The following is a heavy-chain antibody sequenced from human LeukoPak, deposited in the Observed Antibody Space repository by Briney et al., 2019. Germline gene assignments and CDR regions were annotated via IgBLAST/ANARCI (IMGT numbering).Heavy chain of an antibody. V-gene: IGHV4-59*01. CDR2: IYYSGST. D-gene: IGHD3-9*01. CDR1: GGSISSYY. Sequence: SETLSLTCTVSGGSISSYYWSWIRQPPGKGLEWIGYIYYSGSTNYNPSLKSRVTIPVDTSKSQFSLKLSSVTAADTAVYYCARDSYDILTGNPPIYYYYYGMDVWGQGTTVTVSS. J-gene: IGHJ6*02. CDR3: ARDSYDILTGNPPIYYYYYGMDV.